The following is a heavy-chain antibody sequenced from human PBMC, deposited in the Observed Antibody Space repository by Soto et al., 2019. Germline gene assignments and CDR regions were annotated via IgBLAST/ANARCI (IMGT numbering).Heavy chain of an antibody. V-gene: IGHV3-33*01. J-gene: IGHJ4*02. Sequence: QVQLVESGGGVVQPGRSLRLSCAASGFTFSSYGMHWVRQAPGKGLEWVAVIWYDGSNKYYADSVKGRFTISRDDSKNTLYLQMNSLRAEDTAVYYCARDGYCSSTSCYYFDYWGQGTLVTVSS. CDR3: ARDGYCSSTSCYYFDY. CDR1: GFTFSSYG. D-gene: IGHD2-2*03. CDR2: IWYDGSNK.